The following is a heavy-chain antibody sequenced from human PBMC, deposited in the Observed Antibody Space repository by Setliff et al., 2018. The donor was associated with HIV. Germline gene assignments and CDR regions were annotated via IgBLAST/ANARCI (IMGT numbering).Heavy chain of an antibody. CDR2: IYWDGDK. CDR3: THVNNFRSVYFAS. CDR1: GFSLASTGVG. D-gene: IGHD1-1*01. Sequence: ESGPTLVNPTQTLTLTCTVSGFSLASTGVGVGWVRQPPGEGPEWLALIYWDGDKRYNPSLNGRLTVTKATSNNHVVLMMSNMDPADTATYYCTHVNNFRSVYFASWGQGTLVTVSS. V-gene: IGHV2-5*02. J-gene: IGHJ4*02.